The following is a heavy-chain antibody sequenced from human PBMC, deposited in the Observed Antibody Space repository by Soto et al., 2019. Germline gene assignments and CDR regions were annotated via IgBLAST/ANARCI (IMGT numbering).Heavy chain of an antibody. Sequence: EVQMLESGGGLVQPGGSLRLSCAASGFTFSSYSMNWVRQAPGKGLEWVSYISESSSTIYYAASVKGRCTISRDNAKNSLYLQMNSPRAEDTAVYYCERPKHVYGDYDGIDYWGQGTLVTVS. CDR3: ERPKHVYGDYDGIDY. CDR2: ISESSSTI. J-gene: IGHJ4*02. D-gene: IGHD4-17*01. V-gene: IGHV3-48*01. CDR1: GFTFSSYS.